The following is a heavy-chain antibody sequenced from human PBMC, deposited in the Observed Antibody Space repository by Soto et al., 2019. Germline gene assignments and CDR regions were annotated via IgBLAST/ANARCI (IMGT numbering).Heavy chain of an antibody. Sequence: GGSLRLSCAASGFTFSNFGMHWVRQAPGKGLEWVAVIWHDGKEKYYADSAKGRSTISRDNSKNTLYLQMNSLRAEDTAVYYCGRDHGQDEAMDYWGEGT. CDR1: GFTFSNFG. J-gene: IGHJ4*02. CDR3: GRDHGQDEAMDY. CDR2: IWHDGKEK. V-gene: IGHV3-33*01.